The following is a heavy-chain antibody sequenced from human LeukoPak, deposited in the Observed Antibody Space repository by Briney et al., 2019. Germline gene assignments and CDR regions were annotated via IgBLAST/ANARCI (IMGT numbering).Heavy chain of an antibody. CDR1: GFTFSTYA. CDR3: ARGAYCSGGRCPGAFDI. D-gene: IGHD2-15*01. J-gene: IGHJ3*02. V-gene: IGHV3-33*01. Sequence: GGSLRLSCAASGFTFSTYAMYWVRQAPGKGLEWVTVIWYDGSNKYYADSVKGRFTISRDNSKNTLHLQMNSLRADDTAVYYCARGAYCSGGRCPGAFDIWGQGTMVTVSS. CDR2: IWYDGSNK.